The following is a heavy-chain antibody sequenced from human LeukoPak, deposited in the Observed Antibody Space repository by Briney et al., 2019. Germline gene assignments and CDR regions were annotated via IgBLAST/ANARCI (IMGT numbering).Heavy chain of an antibody. CDR2: ISSSSSYI. Sequence: GGSLRLSCAASGFTFSSYSMNWVRQAPGKGLEWVSSISSSSSYIYYADSVKGLFTISRDNAKNSLYLQMNSLRAEDTAVYYCARKLYDFWSAPGDYWGQGTLVTVSS. CDR1: GFTFSSYS. J-gene: IGHJ4*02. V-gene: IGHV3-21*01. D-gene: IGHD3-3*01. CDR3: ARKLYDFWSAPGDY.